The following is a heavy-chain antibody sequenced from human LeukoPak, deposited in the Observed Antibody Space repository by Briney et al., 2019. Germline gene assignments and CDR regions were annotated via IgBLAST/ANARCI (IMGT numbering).Heavy chain of an antibody. CDR2: INHSGST. CDR3: AREGSWDGKGGFDY. V-gene: IGHV4-34*01. CDR1: GGSFSGYY. Sequence: KTSETLSLTCAVYGGSFSGYYWSWIRQPPGKGLEWIGEINHSGSTNYNPSLKSRVTISVDTSKNQFSLKLSSVTAADTAVYYCAREGSWDGKGGFDYWGQGTLVTVSS. D-gene: IGHD2-15*01. J-gene: IGHJ4*02.